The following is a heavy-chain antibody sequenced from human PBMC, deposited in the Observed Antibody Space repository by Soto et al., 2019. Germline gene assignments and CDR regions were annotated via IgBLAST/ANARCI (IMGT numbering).Heavy chain of an antibody. Sequence: GGSLRLSCAVSGFTFSDAWMSWVRQSPGKGLEWVGRIKRRVDGATTDYAAPVKGRFTISRDDSKNTLYLQMSSLRAEDTAVYYCARGFSAGKGSPPDFWGQGSLVTVSS. J-gene: IGHJ4*02. V-gene: IGHV3-15*01. CDR3: ARGFSAGKGSPPDF. D-gene: IGHD6-13*01. CDR1: GFTFSDAW. CDR2: IKRRVDGATT.